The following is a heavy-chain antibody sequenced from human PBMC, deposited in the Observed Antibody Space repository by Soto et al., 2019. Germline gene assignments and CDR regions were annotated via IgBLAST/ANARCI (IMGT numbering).Heavy chain of an antibody. Sequence: GSLRLSCAASGFTFSSYAMHWVRQAPGKGLEWVAVISYDGSNKYYADSVKGRFTISRDNSKNTLYLQMNSLRAEDTAVYYCARVRRSIYYYYGMDVWGQGTTVTVSS. V-gene: IGHV3-30-3*01. J-gene: IGHJ6*02. CDR1: GFTFSSYA. CDR2: ISYDGSNK. D-gene: IGHD3-3*01. CDR3: ARVRRSIYYYYGMDV.